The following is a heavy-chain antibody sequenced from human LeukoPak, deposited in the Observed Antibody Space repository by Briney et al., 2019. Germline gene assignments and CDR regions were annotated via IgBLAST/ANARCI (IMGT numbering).Heavy chain of an antibody. Sequence: SETLSLTCTVSGGSISSYYWSWIRQPAGKGLEWIGRIFASGSTNYNPSLKSRIAMSVDTSKNQFSLNLTSVTAADTAMYYCVQDGPLRSDYWGQGTLATVSS. V-gene: IGHV4-4*07. D-gene: IGHD5/OR15-5a*01. CDR1: GGSISSYY. J-gene: IGHJ4*02. CDR2: IFASGST. CDR3: VQDGPLRSDY.